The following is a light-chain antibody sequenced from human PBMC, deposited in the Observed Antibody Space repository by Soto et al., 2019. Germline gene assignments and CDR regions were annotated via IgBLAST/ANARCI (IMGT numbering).Light chain of an antibody. V-gene: IGKV1-5*03. J-gene: IGKJ2*01. CDR3: QQYNDYQYT. CDR2: KAT. Sequence: DIQMTQSPSTQSASVGDRVTITCRASQSSTTWLAWYQQKPGKAPKLLISKATNLQSGVPSRFSGSGSGTEFSLTISSLQPEDFAIYYCQQYNDYQYTFGQGTKLEIK. CDR1: QSSTTW.